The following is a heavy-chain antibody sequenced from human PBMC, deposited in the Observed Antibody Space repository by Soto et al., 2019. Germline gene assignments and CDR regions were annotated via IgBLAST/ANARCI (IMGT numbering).Heavy chain of an antibody. CDR2: ISGSGGRT. J-gene: IGHJ4*02. CDR3: ADQALATGTFDY. V-gene: IGHV3-23*01. CDR1: GFTFSSYA. D-gene: IGHD1-1*01. Sequence: GALRLSCAASGFTFSSYAMSWVRQAPGKGLEWVSGISGSGGRTYYADSVKGRFTISRDNSKNTLYLQMNNLRAEDTAIYYCADQALATGTFDYWGQGTLVTVSS.